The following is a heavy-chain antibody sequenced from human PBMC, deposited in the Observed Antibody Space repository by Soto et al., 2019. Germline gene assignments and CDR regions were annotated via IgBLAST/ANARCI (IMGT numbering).Heavy chain of an antibody. Sequence: QVQLVQSGAEVKKPGASVKVSCKASGYTFTSYYMHWVRQAPGQGLEWMGIINPSGGSTSYAQKFKGRVTMNREKSTSTVYMELSRLRSEDTAVYYCARWGGDDILTGYLNYGMDVWGQGTTVTVSS. CDR3: ARWGGDDILTGYLNYGMDV. CDR2: INPSGGST. D-gene: IGHD3-9*01. CDR1: GYTFTSYY. V-gene: IGHV1-46*01. J-gene: IGHJ6*02.